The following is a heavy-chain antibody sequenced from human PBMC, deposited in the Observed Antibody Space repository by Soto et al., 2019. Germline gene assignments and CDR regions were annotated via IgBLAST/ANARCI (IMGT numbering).Heavy chain of an antibody. J-gene: IGHJ5*02. D-gene: IGHD1-7*01. V-gene: IGHV4-38-2*02. Sequence: SETLSLTCAVSGYSISSTYYWGWIRQPPGKGLEWIGSIYHSGYTYFNPSLKSRVTISVDTSKNQFFLNLRSVTAAETAVYYCEREGLEIRGGPDWFDTWGQGTLVTVSS. CDR1: GYSISSTYY. CDR3: EREGLEIRGGPDWFDT. CDR2: IYHSGYT.